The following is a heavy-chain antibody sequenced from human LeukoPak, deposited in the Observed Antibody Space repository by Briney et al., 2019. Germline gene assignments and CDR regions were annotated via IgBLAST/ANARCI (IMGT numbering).Heavy chain of an antibody. CDR2: ISSSSSTI. V-gene: IGHV3-48*04. J-gene: IGHJ6*02. Sequence: GGSLRLSCAASGFTFSSYSMNWVRQAPGKGLEWVSYISSSSSTIYYADSVKGRFTISRDNAKNSLYLQMNSLRAEDTAVYYCARDPVVVVIHYYYGMDVWGQGTTVTVSS. CDR3: ARDPVVVVIHYYYGMDV. D-gene: IGHD3-22*01. CDR1: GFTFSSYS.